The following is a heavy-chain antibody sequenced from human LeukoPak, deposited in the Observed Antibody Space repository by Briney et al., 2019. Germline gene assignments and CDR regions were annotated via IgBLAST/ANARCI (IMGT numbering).Heavy chain of an antibody. CDR2: IYYSGST. CDR3: ARRDYGGNTDY. Sequence: SETLSLTCTVSGYSISSGYYWGWIRQPPGKGLEWIGSIYYSGSTYYNPSLKSRVTISVDTSKNQFSLKLSSVTAADTAVYYCARRDYGGNTDYWGQGTLVTVSS. J-gene: IGHJ4*02. V-gene: IGHV4-38-2*02. CDR1: GYSISSGYY. D-gene: IGHD4-23*01.